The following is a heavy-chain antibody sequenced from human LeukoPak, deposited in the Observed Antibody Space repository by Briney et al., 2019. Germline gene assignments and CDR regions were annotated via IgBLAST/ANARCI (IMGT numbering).Heavy chain of an antibody. CDR1: GGSISSYY. CDR3: ARRRHYDSSLNAFDI. V-gene: IGHV4-59*08. J-gene: IGHJ3*02. Sequence: SETLSLTCTVSGGSISSYYWSWIRQPPGKGLEWIGYIYYSGSTNYNPSLKSRVTISVDTSKNQFSLKLSSVTAADTAVYYCARRRHYDSSLNAFDIWGQGTMVTVSS. CDR2: IYYSGST. D-gene: IGHD3-22*01.